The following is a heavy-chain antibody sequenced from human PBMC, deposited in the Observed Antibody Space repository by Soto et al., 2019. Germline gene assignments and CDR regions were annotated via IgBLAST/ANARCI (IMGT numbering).Heavy chain of an antibody. Sequence: EVQLLESGGGLVQPGESLRLSCAASGFISGAFAMNWVRLRPGKGLEWVSTISAADVPFYTDSVKGRFTISRDTSRDTVFLHMNGLRADDTALYYCAKALGGNFNNWHFDHWGRGTLVTVSS. CDR3: AKALGGNFNNWHFDH. V-gene: IGHV3-23*01. CDR1: GFISGAFA. CDR2: ISAADVP. J-gene: IGHJ4*01. D-gene: IGHD1-1*01.